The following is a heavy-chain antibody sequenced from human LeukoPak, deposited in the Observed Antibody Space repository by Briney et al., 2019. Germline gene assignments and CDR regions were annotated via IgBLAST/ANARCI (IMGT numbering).Heavy chain of an antibody. CDR1: GYTFTSYG. V-gene: IGHV1-18*01. J-gene: IGHJ5*02. CDR2: ISAYNGNT. Sequence: ASVKVSCKASGYTFTSYGISWVRQAPGQGLEWMGWISAYNGNTNYAQKLQGRVTMTTDTSTSTAYMELRSLRSDDTAVYYCARTYFYGSGNYYNWFDPWGQGTLVTVSS. CDR3: ARTYFYGSGNYYNWFDP. D-gene: IGHD3-10*01.